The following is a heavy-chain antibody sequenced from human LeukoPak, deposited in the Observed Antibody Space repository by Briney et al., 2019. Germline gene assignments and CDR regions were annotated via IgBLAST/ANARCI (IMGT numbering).Heavy chain of an antibody. J-gene: IGHJ4*02. V-gene: IGHV3-23*01. CDR2: ISGSGGST. Sequence: GGSLRLSCAASGFTFSSYAMSWVRQAPGKGLEWVSAISGSGGSTYYADSVKGRFTISRDNSKNTLYLQMNSLRAEDTAVSYCATSGRRTFGGVIVTYYFDYWGQGTLVTFSS. D-gene: IGHD3-16*02. CDR1: GFTFSSYA. CDR3: ATSGRRTFGGVIVTYYFDY.